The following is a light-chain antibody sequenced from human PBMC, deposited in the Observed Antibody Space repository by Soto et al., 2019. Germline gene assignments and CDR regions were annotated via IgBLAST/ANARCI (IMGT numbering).Light chain of an antibody. CDR3: QQHLNWPLT. Sequence: EIVLTQSPATLSLSPGERATLSCRASQSVGAYLAWFQQKPGQAPRLLISDASDRATGIPGRFSGSGSGTDFSLTISSLEAEDFAVYYCQQHLNWPLTFGGGTKVEIK. CDR2: DAS. CDR1: QSVGAY. J-gene: IGKJ4*01. V-gene: IGKV3-11*01.